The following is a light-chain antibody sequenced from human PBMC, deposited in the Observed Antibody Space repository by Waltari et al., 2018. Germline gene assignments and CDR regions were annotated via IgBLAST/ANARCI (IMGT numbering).Light chain of an antibody. Sequence: LSPGEIATLSCRASQSVGDYLAWHQQKPGQAPRLLIYDASNRATGIPARFSGSGSGTDFTLTISSLEPEDFAVYYCQQRSNWPRYTFGQGTKLEIK. V-gene: IGKV3-11*01. CDR2: DAS. CDR3: QQRSNWPRYT. J-gene: IGKJ2*01. CDR1: QSVGDY.